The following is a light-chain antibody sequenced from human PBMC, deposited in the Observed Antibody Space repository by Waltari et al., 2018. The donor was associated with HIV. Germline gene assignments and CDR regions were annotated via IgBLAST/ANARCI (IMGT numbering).Light chain of an antibody. V-gene: IGLV1-44*01. Sequence: QSVMSHPPSASGTPGQTVTISCSGRFSNLGANTVNWYQQLPGTAPRLLIYGHNRRPSGVPDRFSGSRSGTSASLTIGGLQSEDEADYYCSAWDDSLRATVFGTGTRVTVL. J-gene: IGLJ1*01. CDR3: SAWDDSLRATV. CDR2: GHN. CDR1: FSNLGANT.